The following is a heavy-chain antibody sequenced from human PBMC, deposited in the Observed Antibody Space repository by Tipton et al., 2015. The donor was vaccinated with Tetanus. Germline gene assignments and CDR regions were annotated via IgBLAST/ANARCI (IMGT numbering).Heavy chain of an antibody. V-gene: IGHV4-30-4*01. CDR1: NGSINSADYY. D-gene: IGHD3-22*01. J-gene: IGHJ4*02. Sequence: TLSLTCTVFNGSINSADYYWYWIRQSPGKGLELIGHIFDGGSTYYNPSLKGRVTMSADTSKNQFSLELSSVTAADTAVYYCARHFHENNVYYELDIDYWGQGTLVTVSS. CDR3: ARHFHENNVYYELDIDY. CDR2: IFDGGST.